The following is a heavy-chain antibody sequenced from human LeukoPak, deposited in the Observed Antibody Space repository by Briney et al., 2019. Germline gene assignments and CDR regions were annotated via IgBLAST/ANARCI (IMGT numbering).Heavy chain of an antibody. CDR3: AGGRWHPSVRVDY. D-gene: IGHD6-13*01. Sequence: PSETLSLTCTVSGGSISSSSYYWGWIRQPPGKGLEWIGSIYYSGSTYYNPSLKSRVTISVDTSKNQFSLKLNSVTAADTAVFYCAGGRWHPSVRVDYWGQGTLVTVSS. CDR2: IYYSGST. J-gene: IGHJ4*02. CDR1: GGSISSSSYY. V-gene: IGHV4-39*07.